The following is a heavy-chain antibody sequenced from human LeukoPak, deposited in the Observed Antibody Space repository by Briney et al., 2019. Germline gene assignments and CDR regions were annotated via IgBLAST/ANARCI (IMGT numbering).Heavy chain of an antibody. Sequence: GGSLRLSCAASGFTFSSYAMSWVRQAPGKGLEWVSAISGSGGSTYYADSVKGRFTISRDNSKNTLYLQMNSLRAEDTAVYYCAEAAAAHPYYYYGMDVWGQGTTVTVSS. D-gene: IGHD6-13*01. J-gene: IGHJ6*02. CDR1: GFTFSSYA. V-gene: IGHV3-23*01. CDR2: ISGSGGST. CDR3: AEAAAAHPYYYYGMDV.